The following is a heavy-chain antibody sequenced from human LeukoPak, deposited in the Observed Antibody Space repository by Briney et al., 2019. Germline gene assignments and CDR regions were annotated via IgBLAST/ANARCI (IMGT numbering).Heavy chain of an antibody. CDR2: ISYDGSSK. CDR1: GFTFSSYA. V-gene: IGHV3-30-3*01. CDR3: AKAAPPRFDYDFWSGYEPYYYYGMDV. J-gene: IGHJ6*02. Sequence: GRSLRLSCAASGFTFSSYAMHWVRQAPGKGLEWVAVISYDGSSKYYADSVKGRFTISRDNSKNTLYLQMNSLRAEDTAVYYCAKAAPPRFDYDFWSGYEPYYYYGMDVWGQGTTVTVSS. D-gene: IGHD3-3*01.